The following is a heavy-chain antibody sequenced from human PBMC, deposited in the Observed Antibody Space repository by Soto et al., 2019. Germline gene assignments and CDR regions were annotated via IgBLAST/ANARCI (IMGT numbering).Heavy chain of an antibody. J-gene: IGHJ6*02. CDR3: TRQLDCSGGSCRDYYYYYGMDV. D-gene: IGHD2-15*01. V-gene: IGHV3-73*01. CDR2: IRSKANSYAT. CDR1: GFTFSGSA. Sequence: PWGSLRLSCAASGFTFSGSAIHFFRKSAWKWLEWVVRIRSKANSYATAYAASVKGRFTISRDDSKNTAYLQMNSLKTEDTAVYYCTRQLDCSGGSCRDYYYYYGMDVWGQGTTVTVSS.